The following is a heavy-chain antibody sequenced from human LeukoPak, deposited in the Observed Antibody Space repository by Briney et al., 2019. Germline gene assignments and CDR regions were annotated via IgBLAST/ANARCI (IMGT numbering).Heavy chain of an antibody. CDR2: IVVGSSNT. V-gene: IGHV1-58*01. CDR1: GFTFSNSA. Sequence: VASVKVSCKTSGFTFSNSAVQWVRQARGQRLEWIGWIVVGSSNTDYTQKFQERVTITRDMSTGTAYMELTSLTSEDTAVYYCAARPGGYASFDIWGQGTMVTVSS. J-gene: IGHJ3*02. CDR3: AARPGGYASFDI. D-gene: IGHD3-16*01.